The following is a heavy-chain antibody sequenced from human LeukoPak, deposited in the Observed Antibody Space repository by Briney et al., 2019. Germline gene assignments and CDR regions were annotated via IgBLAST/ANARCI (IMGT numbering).Heavy chain of an antibody. J-gene: IGHJ4*02. V-gene: IGHV5-51*01. CDR2: IYPGDSDT. CDR3: ARILAMVRGVPTYFDY. CDR1: GYSFTSYW. Sequence: GESLKISCKGSGYSFTSYWIAWVRQMPGRGLEWMGIIYPGDSDTRYSPSFQGQVTISADKSISTAYLQWSSLKASDTAMYYCARILAMVRGVPTYFDYWGQGTLVTVSS. D-gene: IGHD3-10*01.